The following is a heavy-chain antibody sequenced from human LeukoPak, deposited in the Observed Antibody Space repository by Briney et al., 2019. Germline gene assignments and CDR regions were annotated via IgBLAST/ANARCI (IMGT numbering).Heavy chain of an antibody. Sequence: SETLSLTCTVSGGTISSYYWSWIRQPPGKGLEWIGYIYYSGSTNYNPSLKSRVTISVDASKNQFSLKLSSVTAADTAVYYCAKHNTYFDLWGRGTLVTVSS. V-gene: IGHV4-59*08. CDR3: AKHNTYFDL. D-gene: IGHD2/OR15-2a*01. J-gene: IGHJ2*01. CDR2: IYYSGST. CDR1: GGTISSYY.